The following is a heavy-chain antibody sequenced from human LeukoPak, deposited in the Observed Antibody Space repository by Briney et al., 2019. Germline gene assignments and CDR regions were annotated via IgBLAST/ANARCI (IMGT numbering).Heavy chain of an antibody. D-gene: IGHD3-3*01. CDR2: IYSGGST. Sequence: PGGSLRLSCAASGFTVSSNYMSWVRQAPGKGLEWVSVIYSGGSTYYADSVKGRFTISRDNSKNTLYLQMNSLRAEDTAVYYCASSRNYDFWSGYFLWGQGTLVTVSS. J-gene: IGHJ4*02. V-gene: IGHV3-53*01. CDR3: ASSRNYDFWSGYFL. CDR1: GFTVSSNY.